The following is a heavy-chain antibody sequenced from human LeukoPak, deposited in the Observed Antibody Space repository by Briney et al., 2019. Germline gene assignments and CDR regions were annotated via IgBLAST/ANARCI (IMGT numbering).Heavy chain of an antibody. Sequence: GGSLRLSCAASGFTFSSYGMHWVRQAPGKGLEWVAVILNDGSNKYYADSVKGRFTISRDSSKNTLYLQMNSLRAEDTAVYYCEVGSSLYYWGQGTLVTASS. V-gene: IGHV3-30*03. J-gene: IGHJ4*02. CDR1: GFTFSSYG. D-gene: IGHD6-13*01. CDR3: EVGSSLYY. CDR2: ILNDGSNK.